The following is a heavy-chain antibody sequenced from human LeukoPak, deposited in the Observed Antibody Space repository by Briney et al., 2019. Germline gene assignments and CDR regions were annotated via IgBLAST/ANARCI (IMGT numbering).Heavy chain of an antibody. Sequence: ASVKVSCKASGYTFTGYYMHWVRQAPGQGLEWMGWINPNSGDTNYAQKFQGRVTMTRDTSINTAYMELSRLRSDDTAVYYCAIGLATPDSSYNWFDTWGQGALVTVSS. D-gene: IGHD5-12*01. V-gene: IGHV1-2*02. CDR2: INPNSGDT. J-gene: IGHJ5*02. CDR1: GYTFTGYY. CDR3: AIGLATPDSSYNWFDT.